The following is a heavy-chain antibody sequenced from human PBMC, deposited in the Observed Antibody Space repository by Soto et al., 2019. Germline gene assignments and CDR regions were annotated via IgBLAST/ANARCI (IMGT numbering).Heavy chain of an antibody. CDR3: ARSLGLYDSSGYYFYFDY. CDR2: INPYNGGT. Sequence: ASVKVSCKASGYTFTSYGISWVRQAPGQGLEWMGWINPYNGGTNYAQKFQGRVTMTRDTSISTAYMELSRLRSDDTAVYYCARSLGLYDSSGYYFYFDYWGQGTLVTVSS. V-gene: IGHV1-2*02. CDR1: GYTFTSYG. J-gene: IGHJ4*02. D-gene: IGHD3-22*01.